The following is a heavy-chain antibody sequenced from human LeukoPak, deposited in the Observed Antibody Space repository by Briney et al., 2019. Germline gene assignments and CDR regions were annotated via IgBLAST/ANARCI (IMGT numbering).Heavy chain of an antibody. CDR2: IDPSDSYT. D-gene: IGHD3-16*01. CDR3: ASSNYGLDWFDP. Sequence: GESLKISCKGSGYSFTSYWISWVRQMPGKGLEWMGRIDPSDSYTNYSPSFQGHVTISADKSISTAYLQWSSLKASDTPMYYCASSNYGLDWFDPWGQGTLVTVSS. V-gene: IGHV5-10-1*01. J-gene: IGHJ5*02. CDR1: GYSFTSYW.